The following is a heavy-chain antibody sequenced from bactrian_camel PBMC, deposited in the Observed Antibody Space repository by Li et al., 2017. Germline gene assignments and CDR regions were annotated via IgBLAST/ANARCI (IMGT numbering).Heavy chain of an antibody. CDR1: GFTFSSYY. D-gene: IGHD3*01. J-gene: IGHJ4*01. Sequence: HVQLVESGGGLVQPGGSLRLSCAASGFTFSSYYMSWVRQAPGKGLEWVSTVYNNGDTGYADSVKGRFTISRDNAKNTVYLQMNALQPEGTGMYFRAAAVGCDREGGTLTLLGQGQGTQVTVS. CDR2: VYNNGDT. V-gene: IGHV3S5*01.